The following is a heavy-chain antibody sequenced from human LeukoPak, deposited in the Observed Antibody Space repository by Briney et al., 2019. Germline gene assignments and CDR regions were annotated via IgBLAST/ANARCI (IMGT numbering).Heavy chain of an antibody. CDR2: IYYSGST. Sequence: SETLSLTCTVSGGSISSSSYYWGWIRQPPGKGLEWIGSIYYSGSTYYNPSLKSRVTISVDTSKNQFSLKLSSVTAADTAVYYCARVDGLSGYRTHYYYYYYMDVWGKGTTVTVSS. D-gene: IGHD3-22*01. J-gene: IGHJ6*03. V-gene: IGHV4-39*07. CDR1: GGSISSSSYY. CDR3: ARVDGLSGYRTHYYYYYYMDV.